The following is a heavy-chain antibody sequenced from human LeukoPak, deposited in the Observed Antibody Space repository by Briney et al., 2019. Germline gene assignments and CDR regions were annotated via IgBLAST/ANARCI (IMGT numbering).Heavy chain of an antibody. CDR3: ARRRAAGTDY. D-gene: IGHD6-13*01. J-gene: IGHJ4*02. CDR2: IYYRRTT. V-gene: IGHV4-38-2*02. Sequence: PSETLSLTCTVSGYSISGGYDWGWIRQPPGKGLEWIGSIYYRRTTYYNPSLKSRVTISVDTSKNQFSLKLSSVTAADTAVYYCARRRAAGTDYWGQGTLVTVSS. CDR1: GYSISGGYD.